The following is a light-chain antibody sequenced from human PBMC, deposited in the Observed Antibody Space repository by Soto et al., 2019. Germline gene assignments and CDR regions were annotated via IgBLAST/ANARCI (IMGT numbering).Light chain of an antibody. Sequence: QTVVTQPPSVSGAPGQRVTISCTGSSSNIGAGYGVHWYQQLPGTAPKLLIYDNTNRPSGVPDRFSGSKSGTSASLAITGLQAEDEADYYCQSYDSSLSVHVVFGGGTQLTVL. CDR2: DNT. CDR1: SSNIGAGYG. CDR3: QSYDSSLSVHVV. V-gene: IGLV1-40*01. J-gene: IGLJ2*01.